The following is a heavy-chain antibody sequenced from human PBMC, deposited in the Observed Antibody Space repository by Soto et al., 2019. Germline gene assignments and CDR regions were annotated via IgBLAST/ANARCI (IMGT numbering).Heavy chain of an antibody. CDR1: GGSISSYY. Sequence: HVQLQESGPGLVKPSETLSLTCTVSGGSISSYYWSWIRQPPGKGLEWIGYIYYSGSTNYNPSLKSRVTISVDTSKNQFSLKLSSVTAADTAVYYCARGIVVVPAAILWFDPWGQGTLVTVSS. CDR2: IYYSGST. D-gene: IGHD2-2*02. V-gene: IGHV4-59*01. J-gene: IGHJ5*02. CDR3: ARGIVVVPAAILWFDP.